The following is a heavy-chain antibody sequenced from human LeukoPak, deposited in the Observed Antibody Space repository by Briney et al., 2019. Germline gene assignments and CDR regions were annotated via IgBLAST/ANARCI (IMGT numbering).Heavy chain of an antibody. V-gene: IGHV3-21*01. CDR3: ARGRDYYDSSGYSNAFDI. CDR1: GFTFSSYS. Sequence: PGGSLRLSCAASGFTFSSYSMNWVRQAPGKGLEWVSSISSSSSYIYYADSVKGRFTISRDNAKNSLYLQMNSLRAEDTAVYYCARGRDYYDSSGYSNAFDIWGQGTMVTVSS. J-gene: IGHJ3*02. CDR2: ISSSSSYI. D-gene: IGHD3-22*01.